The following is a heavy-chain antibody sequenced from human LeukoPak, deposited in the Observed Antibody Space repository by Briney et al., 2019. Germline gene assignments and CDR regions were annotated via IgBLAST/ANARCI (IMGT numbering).Heavy chain of an antibody. CDR1: GGSISCYY. V-gene: IGHV4-59*01. Sequence: SETLSLTCTVSGGSISCYYWSWIRQPPGKGLEWIGYIYYSGSTNYNPSLKSRVTISVDTSKNQFSLKLSSVTAADTAVYYCAREYYDFWSGPDYYCYGMDVWGQGTTVTVSS. CDR2: IYYSGST. D-gene: IGHD3-3*01. J-gene: IGHJ6*02. CDR3: AREYYDFWSGPDYYCYGMDV.